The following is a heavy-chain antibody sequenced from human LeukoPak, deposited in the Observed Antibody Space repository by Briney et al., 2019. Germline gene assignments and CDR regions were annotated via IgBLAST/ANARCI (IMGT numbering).Heavy chain of an antibody. J-gene: IGHJ4*02. Sequence: GGSLRLSCAASGFTFSSYWMNWVRQAPGKGLEWVSFISSSSSYIYYADSVKGRFTISRDNAKNSLYLQMNSLRAEDTAVYYCARDLIGYDSSGYVDYWGQGTLVTVSS. CDR3: ARDLIGYDSSGYVDY. V-gene: IGHV3-21*01. CDR2: ISSSSSYI. CDR1: GFTFSSYW. D-gene: IGHD3-22*01.